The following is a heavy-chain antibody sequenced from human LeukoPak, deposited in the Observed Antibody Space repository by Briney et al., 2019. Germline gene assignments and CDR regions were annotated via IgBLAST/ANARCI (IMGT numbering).Heavy chain of an antibody. CDR3: ARVPPFLYYDSSGYPDY. CDR2: INPSGGST. J-gene: IGHJ4*02. D-gene: IGHD3-22*01. V-gene: IGHV1-46*01. Sequence: ASVKVSCKASGYTFTSYYMHWVRQAPGQGLEWMGIINPSGGSTSYAQKFQGRVTMTRDTSTGTVYMELSSLRSEDTAVYYCARVPPFLYYDSSGYPDYWGQGTLVTVSS. CDR1: GYTFTSYY.